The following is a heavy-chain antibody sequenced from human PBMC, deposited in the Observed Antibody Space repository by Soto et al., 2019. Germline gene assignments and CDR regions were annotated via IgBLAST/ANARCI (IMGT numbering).Heavy chain of an antibody. J-gene: IGHJ5*02. CDR3: ARALRGSGSWGWFDP. D-gene: IGHD3-10*01. CDR2: IYYSGTT. V-gene: IGHV4-30-4*01. Sequence: QVQLQESGPGLVKTSQTLSLTCTVSGGSISSGDYYWSWIRQPPGKGLEWIGYIYYSGTTYYNPSLKTRVTTSVDTSKNHFSLKLTSVTAADTAVYYCARALRGSGSWGWFDPWGQGTLITVSS. CDR1: GGSISSGDYY.